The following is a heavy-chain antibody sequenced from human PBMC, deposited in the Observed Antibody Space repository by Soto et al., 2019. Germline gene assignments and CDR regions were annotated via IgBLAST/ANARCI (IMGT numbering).Heavy chain of an antibody. Sequence: SETLSLTCTVSGGSISSSSYYWGWIRQPPGKGLEWIGSIYYSGSTYYNPFLKSRVTISVDTSKNQFSLKLSSVTAADTAVYYCARGRNWLDPWGQGTLVTVSS. J-gene: IGHJ5*02. V-gene: IGHV4-39*01. CDR2: IYYSGST. CDR3: ARGRNWLDP. CDR1: GGSISSSSYY.